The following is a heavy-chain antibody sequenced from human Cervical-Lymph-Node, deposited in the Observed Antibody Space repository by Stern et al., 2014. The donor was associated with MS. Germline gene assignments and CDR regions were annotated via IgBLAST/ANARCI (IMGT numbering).Heavy chain of an antibody. V-gene: IGHV3-7*01. Sequence: EMQLVESGGDLVQPGGSLRLSCAASGFTFMSWVRQAPGKGLEWVANINQDGTETNYVDSVKGRFTISRDNAKNLLYLQMNSLRVEDTAMYYCGGGSGWTVDRWGQGTLVTVSS. CDR3: GGGSGWTVDR. CDR2: INQDGTET. J-gene: IGHJ1*01. D-gene: IGHD6-19*01. CDR1: GFTF.